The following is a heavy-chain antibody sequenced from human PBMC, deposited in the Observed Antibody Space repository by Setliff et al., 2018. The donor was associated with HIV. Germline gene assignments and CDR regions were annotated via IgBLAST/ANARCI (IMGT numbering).Heavy chain of an antibody. Sequence: SETLSLTCSVSGGSISRRSPYYWGWIRQPPGKGLEWIGSISYSGSAYYNPSLKSRVTISVDTSKNQFSLKLSSVTAADTAVYYCARVISSWSAYYIDYWGQGTLVTVSS. CDR1: GGSISRRSPYY. D-gene: IGHD3-3*01. CDR3: ARVISSWSAYYIDY. CDR2: ISYSGSA. V-gene: IGHV4-39*07. J-gene: IGHJ4*02.